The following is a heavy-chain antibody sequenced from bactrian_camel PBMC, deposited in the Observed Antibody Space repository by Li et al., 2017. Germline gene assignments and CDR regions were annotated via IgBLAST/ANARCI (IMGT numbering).Heavy chain of an antibody. J-gene: IGHJ4*01. CDR2: LDNVGST. D-gene: IGHD5*01. CDR1: ERGLNRNC. V-gene: IGHV3S53*01. CDR3: AHKGVGACY. Sequence: HVQLVESGGGSVQPGGSLKLSCVASERGLNRNCMAWFRQAPGKEREGVAVLDNVGSTNYADSVKGRFTISKDSAKSVLYLQMDSLKPEDTGMYYCAHKGVGACYWTQGTQVTVS.